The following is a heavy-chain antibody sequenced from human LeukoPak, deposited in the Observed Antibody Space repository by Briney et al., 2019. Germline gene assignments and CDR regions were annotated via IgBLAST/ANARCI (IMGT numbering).Heavy chain of an antibody. CDR2: IYHNGST. V-gene: IGHV4-4*02. CDR3: ARVNSSGLGGFGVYMDV. J-gene: IGHJ6*03. D-gene: IGHD3-22*01. Sequence: SGTLSLTCAVSGGSISSSNWWSWVRQPPGKGLEWIGEIYHNGSTNYNPSLKSRVTISVDKSKNQFSLKLSSVTAADTAVYYCARVNSSGLGGFGVYMDVWGKGTTVTISS. CDR1: GGSISSSNW.